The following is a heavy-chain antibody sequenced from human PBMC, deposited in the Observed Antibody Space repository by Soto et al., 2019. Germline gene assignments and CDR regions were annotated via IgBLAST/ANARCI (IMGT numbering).Heavy chain of an antibody. V-gene: IGHV4-39*01. J-gene: IGHJ6*02. CDR3: ARHANYYNYGMDV. CDR1: GGSISSSSYY. Sequence: QLQLQESGPGLVKPSETLSLTCTVSGGSISSSSYYWGWIRQPPGEGLEWIGSIYYSGSTYYNPSLKSRVTISVDTSKNQFSLKLSSVTAADTAVYYCARHANYYNYGMDVWGQGTTVTVSS. CDR2: IYYSGST.